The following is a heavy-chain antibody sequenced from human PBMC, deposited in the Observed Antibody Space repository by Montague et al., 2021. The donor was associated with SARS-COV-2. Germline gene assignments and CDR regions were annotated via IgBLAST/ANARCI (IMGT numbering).Heavy chain of an antibody. J-gene: IGHJ4*02. Sequence: ETLSLTCSVSGGSFDSNNFFWGWIRQPPGKRLEWIGVISNGGRTFDNPSLKSRVTISVHTSRNQLSLNVKSVTAADTAVYYCARHRRYDVVTYYPDFWGQGILVTVSS. CDR2: ISNGGRT. D-gene: IGHD3-9*01. V-gene: IGHV4-39*01. CDR3: ARHRRYDVVTYYPDF. CDR1: GGSFDSNNFF.